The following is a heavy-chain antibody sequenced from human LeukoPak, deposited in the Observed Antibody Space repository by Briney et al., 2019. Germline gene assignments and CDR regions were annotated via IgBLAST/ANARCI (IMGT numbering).Heavy chain of an antibody. CDR3: AKDNGYDLEGPFDY. J-gene: IGHJ4*02. CDR2: ISGSGGST. V-gene: IGHV3-23*01. CDR1: GFTFSSYA. Sequence: GGSLRLSCAASGFTFSSYAMSWVRQAPGKGLEWVSAISGSGGSTYYADSVKGRFTISRDNSKNTPYLQMNSLRAEDTAVYYCAKDNGYDLEGPFDYWGQGTLVTVSS. D-gene: IGHD5-12*01.